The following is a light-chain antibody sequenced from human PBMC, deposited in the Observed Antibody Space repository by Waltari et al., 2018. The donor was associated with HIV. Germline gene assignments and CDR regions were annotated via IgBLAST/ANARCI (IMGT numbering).Light chain of an antibody. CDR1: SSNTVTNY. Sequence: QSVLTLPHSASGTPGQSVSISCSGTSSNTVTNYVDLYQQFPGTAPKLLISRNNKRPSGVTDLFARSKSGTSTCLDISGLRSDDEGEYSCAAWDDTLTVVFGGGTKLTVL. V-gene: IGLV1-47*01. CDR3: AAWDDTLTVV. J-gene: IGLJ2*01. CDR2: RNN.